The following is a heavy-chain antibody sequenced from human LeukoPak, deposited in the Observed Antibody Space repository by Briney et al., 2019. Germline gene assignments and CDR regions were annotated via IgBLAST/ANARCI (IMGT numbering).Heavy chain of an antibody. CDR3: NTDSPGIWYFDL. CDR2: IKTKPDGGTT. D-gene: IGHD1-26*01. CDR1: GFTFSNVW. J-gene: IGHJ2*01. V-gene: IGHV3-15*01. Sequence: PGGSLRLSCAASGFTFSNVWMSWVRQAPGKGLEWVYRIKTKPDGGTTDYAAPVKGRFTISRDDSKNTLYLQMNSLKTEDTAVYYCNTDSPGIWYFDLWGRGTLVTVSS.